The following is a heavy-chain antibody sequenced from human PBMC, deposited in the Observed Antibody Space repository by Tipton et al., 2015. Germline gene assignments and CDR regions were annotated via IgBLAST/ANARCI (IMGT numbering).Heavy chain of an antibody. CDR3: ARAGGCPFSGTYFYY. V-gene: IGHV1-3*01. Sequence: QLVQSGAEVKKPGASVKISCKASGYSFKNYVLHWVRQAPGQRPEWMGWINAGNCNTGYSQKFQGRLTITRDTSATTAYMELSSLGSDDTAVYYCARAGGCPFSGTYFYYWGQGTLVTVSS. J-gene: IGHJ4*02. D-gene: IGHD3-10*01. CDR1: GYSFKNYV. CDR2: INAGNCNT.